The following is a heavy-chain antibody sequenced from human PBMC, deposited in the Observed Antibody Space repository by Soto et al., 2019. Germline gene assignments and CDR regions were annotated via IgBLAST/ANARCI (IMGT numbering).Heavy chain of an antibody. CDR1: GGTFSSYA. V-gene: IGHV1-69*01. CDR3: ARHNAIVVVPAAFYYYYGMDV. CDR2: IIPIFGTA. J-gene: IGHJ6*02. D-gene: IGHD2-2*01. Sequence: QVQLVQSGAEVKKPGSSVKVSCKASGGTFSSYAISWVRQAPGQGLEWMGGIIPIFGTANYAQKFQGRVTITADESTSTAYMELSSRRSEDTAVYYCARHNAIVVVPAAFYYYYGMDVWGQGTTVTVSS.